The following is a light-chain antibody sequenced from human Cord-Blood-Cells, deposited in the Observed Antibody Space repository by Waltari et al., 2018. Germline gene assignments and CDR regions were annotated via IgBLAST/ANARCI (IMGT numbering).Light chain of an antibody. CDR3: SSYTSSSTLV. CDR2: EVS. CDR1: SSDVGGYTY. Sequence: QSALTQPASVSGSPGQSINISCTGTSSDVGGYTYVSWYQQHPGKAPKLMIYEVSNRPSGVSNRFSGSKSGNTASLTISGLQAEDEADYYCSSYTSSSTLVFGTGTKVTVL. J-gene: IGLJ1*01. V-gene: IGLV2-14*01.